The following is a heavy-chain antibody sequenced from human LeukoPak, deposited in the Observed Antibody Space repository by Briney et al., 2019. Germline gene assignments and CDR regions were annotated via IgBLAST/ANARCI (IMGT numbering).Heavy chain of an antibody. CDR1: GYTFTGYY. D-gene: IGHD4-23*01. CDR3: ARCLTVVTWELPGY. V-gene: IGHV1-2*02. Sequence: ASVKVSCKASGYTFTGYYMHWVRQAPGQGLEWMGWINPNSGGTNYAQKFQGRVTMTRDTSISTAYMELSRLRSDDTAVYYSARCLTVVTWELPGYWGQGTLVTVSS. J-gene: IGHJ4*02. CDR2: INPNSGGT.